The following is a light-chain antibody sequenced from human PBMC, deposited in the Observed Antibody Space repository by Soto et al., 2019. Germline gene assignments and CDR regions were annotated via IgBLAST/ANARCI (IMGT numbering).Light chain of an antibody. CDR2: EVS. V-gene: IGLV2-14*01. J-gene: IGLJ2*01. Sequence: QSALTQPASVSGSPGQSITIFCTGTSSDVGGYKYVSWYQQRPGKGPKLMIYEVSNRPSGVSNRFSGSKSGNTASLTISGLQAEDEADYYCSSYTRSSTLGVVFGGGTKLTVL. CDR1: SSDVGGYKY. CDR3: SSYTRSSTLGVV.